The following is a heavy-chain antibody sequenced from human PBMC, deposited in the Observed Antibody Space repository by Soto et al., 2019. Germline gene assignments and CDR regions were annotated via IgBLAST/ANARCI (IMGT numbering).Heavy chain of an antibody. Sequence: KGLEWIGSIYYSGNTYYNPSLKSRVTISVDTAKNQFSLKLSSVTAADTAVYYCARQYYFGSGSYYNRTFDFWGQGTLVTVS. J-gene: IGHJ4*02. CDR3: ARQYYFGSGSYYNRTFDF. D-gene: IGHD3-10*01. V-gene: IGHV4-39*01. CDR2: IYYSGNT.